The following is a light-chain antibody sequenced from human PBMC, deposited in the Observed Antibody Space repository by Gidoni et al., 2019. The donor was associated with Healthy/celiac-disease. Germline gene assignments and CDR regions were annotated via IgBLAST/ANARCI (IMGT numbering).Light chain of an antibody. CDR3: CSYACSYTLV. J-gene: IGLJ2*01. Sequence: QSALTQPRSVSASSAHSVTISCTGTSSAVGGYNYASWYQQHPGKPPKLMIYDVSKRPSGVPDRFSGSKSGNTASLTISGLQAEDEADYYCCSYACSYTLVFGGGTKLTVL. V-gene: IGLV2-11*01. CDR1: SSAVGGYNY. CDR2: DVS.